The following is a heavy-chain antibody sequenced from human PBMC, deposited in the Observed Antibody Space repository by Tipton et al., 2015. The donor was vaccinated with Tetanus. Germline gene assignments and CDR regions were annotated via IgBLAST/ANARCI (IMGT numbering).Heavy chain of an antibody. CDR2: ISSSSSYI. CDR1: GFTFDDYA. CDR3: ARDLRNYYDSSGYSDY. D-gene: IGHD3-22*01. V-gene: IGHV3-21*01. J-gene: IGHJ4*02. Sequence: SLRLSCAASGFTFDDYAMHWVRQAPGKGLEWVSSISSSSSYIYYADSVKGRFTISRDNAKNSLYLQMNSLRAEDTAVYYCARDLRNYYDSSGYSDYWGQGTLVTVSS.